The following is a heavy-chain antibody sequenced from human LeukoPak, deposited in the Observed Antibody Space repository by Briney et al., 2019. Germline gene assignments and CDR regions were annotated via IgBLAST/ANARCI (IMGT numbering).Heavy chain of an antibody. CDR1: GFTFSGYG. CDR2: ISYDGSNK. D-gene: IGHD3-22*01. V-gene: IGHV3-30*18. J-gene: IGHJ4*02. CDR3: AKDIGMKVVVIDY. Sequence: PGRSLRLSCAASGFTFSGYGMHWVRQAPGKGLEWVAVISYDGSNKYYADSVKGRFTISRDNSKNTLYLQMNSLRAEDTAVYYCAKDIGMKVVVIDYWGQGTLVTVSS.